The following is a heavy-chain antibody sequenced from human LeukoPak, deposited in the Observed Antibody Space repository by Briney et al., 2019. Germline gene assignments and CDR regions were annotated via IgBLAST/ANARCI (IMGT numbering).Heavy chain of an antibody. CDR1: GYTFTSYG. CDR2: ISAYNGNT. D-gene: IGHD3-3*01. Sequence: ASLKVSCKASGYTFTSYGISWVRQAPGQGLEWMGWISAYNGNTNYAQKLQGRVTMTTDTSTSTAYMELRSLRSDDTAVYYCARGPSITIFGVVIIGDPSYNWFDPWGQGTLVTVSS. J-gene: IGHJ5*02. CDR3: ARGPSITIFGVVIIGDPSYNWFDP. V-gene: IGHV1-18*01.